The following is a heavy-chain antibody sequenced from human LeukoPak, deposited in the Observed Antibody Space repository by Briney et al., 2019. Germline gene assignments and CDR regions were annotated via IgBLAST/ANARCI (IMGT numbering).Heavy chain of an antibody. CDR1: GDSISSGTYS. Sequence: PSETLSLTCVVSGDSISSGTYSWSWIRQPPGKGLEWIGYIFHTGSIFYNPSLKSRVTISVDTSKNQFSLRLNSVTAADTAVYYCARELWFANAPGSWLDPWGQGTLVTVSS. D-gene: IGHD3-10*01. CDR2: IFHTGSI. CDR3: ARELWFANAPGSWLDP. V-gene: IGHV4-30-2*01. J-gene: IGHJ5*02.